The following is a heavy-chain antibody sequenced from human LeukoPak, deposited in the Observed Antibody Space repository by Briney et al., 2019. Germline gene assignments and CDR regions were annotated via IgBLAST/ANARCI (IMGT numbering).Heavy chain of an antibody. CDR3: ARDRGGYDVDY. CDR1: GGSISSGSYY. CDR2: IYTSGST. V-gene: IGHV4-61*02. J-gene: IGHJ4*02. D-gene: IGHD5-12*01. Sequence: SETLSLTCTVSGGSISSGSYYWSWIRQPAGKGLEWIGRIYTSGSTNYNPSLKSRVTISVDTSKNQFSLKLSSVTAADTAVYYCARDRGGYDVDYWGQGTLVTVSS.